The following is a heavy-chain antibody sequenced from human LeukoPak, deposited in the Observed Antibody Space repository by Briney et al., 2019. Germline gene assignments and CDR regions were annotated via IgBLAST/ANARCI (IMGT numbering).Heavy chain of an antibody. CDR2: INSDGSST. Sequence: PGGSLRLSCAASGFTFSSYWMHWVRQAPGKELVWVSRINSDGSSTSYADSVKGRFTISRDNAKNTLYLQVNSLRAEDTAVYYCARLTGYDGSGFPVDFDYWGQGTLVTVSS. CDR3: ARLTGYDGSGFPVDFDY. CDR1: GFTFSSYW. D-gene: IGHD3-22*01. V-gene: IGHV3-74*01. J-gene: IGHJ4*02.